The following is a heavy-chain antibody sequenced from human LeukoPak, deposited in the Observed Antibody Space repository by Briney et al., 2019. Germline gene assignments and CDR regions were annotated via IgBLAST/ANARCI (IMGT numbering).Heavy chain of an antibody. Sequence: GGSLRLSCAASGFTFSSYGLHWVRQAPGKGLEWVAFIRYDGSTKYYADSVKGRFTISRDNSKNTLYLQMNSLRAEDTAVYYCAKDSRYYLQIPRSYYFDYWGQGTLVTVSS. D-gene: IGHD3-10*01. V-gene: IGHV3-30*02. CDR2: IRYDGSTK. CDR3: AKDSRYYLQIPRSYYFDY. J-gene: IGHJ4*02. CDR1: GFTFSSYG.